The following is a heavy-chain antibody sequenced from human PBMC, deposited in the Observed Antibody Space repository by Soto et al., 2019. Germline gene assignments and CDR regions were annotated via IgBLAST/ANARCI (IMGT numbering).Heavy chain of an antibody. CDR1: GYTFTDYY. CDR3: ASDDY. J-gene: IGHJ4*02. V-gene: IGHV1-2*02. CDR2: INPNTGDT. Sequence: QVQLVQSGAEVKKPGASVKVSCKASGYTFTDYYVHWVRQAPGHGLEWMGWINPNTGDTHSAQKLQGRVTMTGDTSISTAYMELSRLRSDDTAVYFCASDDYWGQGTLVTVSS.